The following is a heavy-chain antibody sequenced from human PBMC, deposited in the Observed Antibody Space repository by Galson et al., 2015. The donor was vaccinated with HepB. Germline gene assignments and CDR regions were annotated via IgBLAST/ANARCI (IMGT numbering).Heavy chain of an antibody. CDR3: ARGVVPAAHLFARDAFDI. V-gene: IGHV1-46*03. Sequence: SVKVSCKASGYTFTSYHMHWVRQAPGQGLEWMGIINPSGGSTSYAQKFQGRVTMTRDTSTSTVYMELSSLRSEDTAVYYCARGVVPAAHLFARDAFDIWGQGTMVTVSS. CDR1: GYTFTSYH. J-gene: IGHJ3*02. D-gene: IGHD2-2*01. CDR2: INPSGGST.